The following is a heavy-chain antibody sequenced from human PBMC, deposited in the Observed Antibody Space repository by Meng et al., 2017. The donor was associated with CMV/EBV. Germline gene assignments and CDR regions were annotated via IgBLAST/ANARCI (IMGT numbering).Heavy chain of an antibody. Sequence: SVSGGSISNYYWRWIRQPPGKLVEWIGYIYNRGSTNFIPSRKSRVTISLDTSKKQFFLRLSSVTAADTAMYYCARDPRRGYSYGFDFWGQGTLVTVSS. CDR1: GGSISNYY. J-gene: IGHJ4*02. V-gene: IGHV4-59*01. CDR2: IYNRGST. D-gene: IGHD5-18*01. CDR3: ARDPRRGYSYGFDF.